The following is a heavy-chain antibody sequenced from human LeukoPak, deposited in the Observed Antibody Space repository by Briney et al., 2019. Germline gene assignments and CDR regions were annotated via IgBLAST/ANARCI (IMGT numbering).Heavy chain of an antibody. J-gene: IGHJ4*02. CDR1: GGSISSYY. CDR3: ARGGAQYYYDSNDRYYFDY. V-gene: IGHV4-4*07. Sequence: PSETLSLTCTVSGGSISSYYWSWIRQPAGKGLEWIGRIYTSGSTNYNPSLKSRVTMSVDTSKNQFSLKLSSVTAADTAVYYCARGGAQYYYDSNDRYYFDYWGQGTLVTVSS. CDR2: IYTSGST. D-gene: IGHD3-22*01.